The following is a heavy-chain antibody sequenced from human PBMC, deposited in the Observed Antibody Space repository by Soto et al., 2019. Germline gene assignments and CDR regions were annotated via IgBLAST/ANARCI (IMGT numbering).Heavy chain of an antibody. Sequence: GGSLRLSCAASGFTFSSYSMNWVRQAPGKGLEWVSSISSSSSYIYYADSVKGRFTTSRDNAKNSLYLQMNSLRAEDTAVYYCARDYYDSSGYSTRSAYWGQGTLVTVS. CDR3: ARDYYDSSGYSTRSAY. CDR2: ISSSSSYI. D-gene: IGHD3-22*01. J-gene: IGHJ4*02. CDR1: GFTFSSYS. V-gene: IGHV3-21*01.